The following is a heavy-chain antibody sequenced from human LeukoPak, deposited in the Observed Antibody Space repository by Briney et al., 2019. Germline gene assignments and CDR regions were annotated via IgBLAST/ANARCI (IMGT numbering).Heavy chain of an antibody. Sequence: KLGESLQISCQGSGSTFTSYWIGGVRQLPGKGREWRGIIYPGDSDTRYSPSFQGQVTISAAKSISTAYLQWSSLKASDTAMYYCARTKPLAPKPYFDYWGQGTLVTVSS. CDR3: ARTKPLAPKPYFDY. V-gene: IGHV5-51*01. CDR2: IYPGDSDT. J-gene: IGHJ4*02. CDR1: GSTFTSYW.